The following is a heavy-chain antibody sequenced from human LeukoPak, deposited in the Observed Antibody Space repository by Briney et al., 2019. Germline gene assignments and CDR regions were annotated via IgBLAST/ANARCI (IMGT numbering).Heavy chain of an antibody. J-gene: IGHJ4*02. Sequence: GGSLGLSCAASGFTFDDYGMSWVRQAPGKGLEWVSGINWNGGSTGYADSVKGRFTISRDNAKNSLYLQMNSLRAEDTALYYCARDYGDYGFGQGGYWGQGTLVTVSS. V-gene: IGHV3-20*04. CDR1: GFTFDDYG. CDR3: ARDYGDYGFGQGGY. D-gene: IGHD4-17*01. CDR2: INWNGGST.